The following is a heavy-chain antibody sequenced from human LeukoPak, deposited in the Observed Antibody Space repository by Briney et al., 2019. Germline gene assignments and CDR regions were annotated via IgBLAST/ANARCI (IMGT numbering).Heavy chain of an antibody. Sequence: ASVKVSCKASGYTFTGYGISWVRQAPGQGLEWMGWNSPLDGKTKYAQKLQRRVTMTTDTSTSTAYMELRSLRSDDTAVYFCVRDASSSWYNYWGQGTLVTVSS. D-gene: IGHD6-13*01. CDR2: NSPLDGKT. V-gene: IGHV1-18*01. J-gene: IGHJ4*02. CDR1: GYTFTGYG. CDR3: VRDASSSWYNY.